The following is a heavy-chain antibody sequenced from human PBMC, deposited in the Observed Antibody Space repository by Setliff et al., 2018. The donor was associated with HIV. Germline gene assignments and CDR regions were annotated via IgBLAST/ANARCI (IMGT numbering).Heavy chain of an antibody. CDR1: GGSISSGGYY. D-gene: IGHD4-17*01. CDR3: ARADYGDYFAGFYYYYYYMDV. Sequence: PSETLSLTCTVSGGSISSGGYYWSWIRQHPGKGLEWIGYIYYSGSTYYNPSLKSRVTISVDTSKNQFSLKLSSVTAADTAVYYCARADYGDYFAGFYYYYYYMDVWGRGTTVTV. CDR2: IYYSGST. J-gene: IGHJ6*03. V-gene: IGHV4-31*03.